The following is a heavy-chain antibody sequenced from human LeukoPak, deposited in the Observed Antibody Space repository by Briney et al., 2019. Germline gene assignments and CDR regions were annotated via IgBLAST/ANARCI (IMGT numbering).Heavy chain of an antibody. Sequence: TSQTLSLTCTVSGGSISSGGYYWSWLRQHPGQGLEWIGYIYYSGSTYYNPFLKSRVTISVDTSKNQFSLKLSSVTAADTAVYYCARGPNDILTGYIDYWGQGTLVTVSS. CDR3: ARGPNDILTGYIDY. D-gene: IGHD3-9*01. V-gene: IGHV4-31*03. CDR2: IYYSGST. CDR1: GGSISSGGYY. J-gene: IGHJ4*02.